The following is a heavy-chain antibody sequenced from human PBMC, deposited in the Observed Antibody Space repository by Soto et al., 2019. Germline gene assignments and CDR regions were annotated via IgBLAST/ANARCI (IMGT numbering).Heavy chain of an antibody. CDR2: INPNSGGT. CDR1: GYSFTGYY. D-gene: IGHD2-15*01. V-gene: IGHV1-2*04. CDR3: ARDYSPSRRSGQDCSGGSCSPTVWFDP. Sequence: GASVKVSCEACGYSFTGYYMHWVRQAPGQGLEWMGWINPNSGGTNYAQKFQGWVTMTRDTSISTAYMELSRLRSDDTAVYYCARDYSPSRRSGQDCSGGSCSPTVWFDPWGQGTLVTVS. J-gene: IGHJ5*02.